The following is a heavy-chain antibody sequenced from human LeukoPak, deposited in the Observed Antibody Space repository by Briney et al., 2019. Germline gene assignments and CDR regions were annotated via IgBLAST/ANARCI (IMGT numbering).Heavy chain of an antibody. CDR2: IIPIFGTA. Sequence: ASVKVSCKASGGTFSSYAISWVRQAPGQGLEWMGRIIPIFGTANYAQKFQGRVTITTDESTSTAYMELSSLSSEDTAVYYCARGYYDSSGYYFPADYFQHWGQGTLVTVSS. D-gene: IGHD3-22*01. CDR3: ARGYYDSSGYYFPADYFQH. J-gene: IGHJ1*01. CDR1: GGTFSSYA. V-gene: IGHV1-69*05.